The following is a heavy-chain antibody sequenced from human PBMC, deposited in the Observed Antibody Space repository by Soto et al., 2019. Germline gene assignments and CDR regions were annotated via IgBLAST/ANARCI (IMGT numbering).Heavy chain of an antibody. CDR2: IIPIFGTA. D-gene: IGHD2-2*01. J-gene: IGHJ6*02. CDR1: GGTFSSYA. Sequence: SVKVSCKASGGTFSSYAISWVRQAPGQGLEWMGGIIPIFGTANYAQKFQGRVTITADESTSTAYMELSSLRSDDTALYYCAKDPNIVVVPAATGGMDVWGQGTTVTVSS. V-gene: IGHV1-69*13. CDR3: AKDPNIVVVPAATGGMDV.